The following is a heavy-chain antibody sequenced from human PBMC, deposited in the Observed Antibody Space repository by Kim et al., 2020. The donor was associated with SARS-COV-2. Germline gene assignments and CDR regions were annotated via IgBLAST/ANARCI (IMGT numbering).Heavy chain of an antibody. CDR1: GFTVSSNY. D-gene: IGHD4-17*01. Sequence: GGSLRLSCAASGFTVSSNYMSWVRQAPGKGLEWVSVIYSGGSTYYADSVKGRFTISRDNSKNTLYLQMNSLRAEDTAVYYCARERSDGDYGWFDPWGQGTLVTVSS. CDR3: ARERSDGDYGWFDP. J-gene: IGHJ5*02. V-gene: IGHV3-53*01. CDR2: IYSGGST.